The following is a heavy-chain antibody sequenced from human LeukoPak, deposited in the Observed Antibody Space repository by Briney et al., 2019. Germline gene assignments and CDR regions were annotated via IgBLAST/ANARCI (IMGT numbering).Heavy chain of an antibody. D-gene: IGHD6-19*01. J-gene: IGHJ4*02. CDR3: ARGRKGSGWYIDY. CDR1: GYTFTGYY. V-gene: IGHV1-2*02. CDR2: INPNGGGT. Sequence: ASVKVSCKASGYTFTGYYMHWVRQAPGQGLEWMGWINPNGGGTNYAQKFQGRVTMTRDTSISTAYMELSRLRSDDTAVYYCARGRKGSGWYIDYWGQGTLVTVSS.